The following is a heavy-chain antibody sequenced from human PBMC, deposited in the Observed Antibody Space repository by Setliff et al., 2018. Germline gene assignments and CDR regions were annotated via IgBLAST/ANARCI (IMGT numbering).Heavy chain of an antibody. CDR2: KNYIGIT. V-gene: IGHV4-39*01. J-gene: IGHJ3*02. Sequence: SETLSLTCSVSGDSISSSSYYWGWIRQPPGQGLDWIGSKNYIGITYYSPSIKSRVIFSVSTSKNQFSLKLNSVTAADTVVYCCARLHGYLNGGNCYGYYTFDIWGQGTMVTVSS. CDR1: GDSISSSSYY. D-gene: IGHD2-15*01. CDR3: ARLHGYLNGGNCYGYYTFDI.